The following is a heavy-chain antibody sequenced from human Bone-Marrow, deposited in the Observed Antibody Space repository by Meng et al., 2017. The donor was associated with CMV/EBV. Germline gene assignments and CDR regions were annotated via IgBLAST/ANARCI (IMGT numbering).Heavy chain of an antibody. CDR2: IYYSGST. J-gene: IGHJ4*02. CDR3: ARSPSGYDPDY. V-gene: IGHV4-39*07. CDR1: GGSISSSSYY. D-gene: IGHD5-12*01. Sequence: SETLSLTCTVSGGSISSSSYYWGWIRQPPGKGLEWIGSIYYSGSTYYNPSLKSRVTISVDTSKNQFSLKLSSVTAADTAVYYCARSPSGYDPDYWGQGTLVTVSS.